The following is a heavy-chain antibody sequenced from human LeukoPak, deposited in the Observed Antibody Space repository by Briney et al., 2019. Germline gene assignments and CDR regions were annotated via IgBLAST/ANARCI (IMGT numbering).Heavy chain of an antibody. CDR1: GFIFDDYA. CDR2: ISWNSGSI. V-gene: IGHV3-9*03. J-gene: IGHJ4*02. CDR3: AKDRGAVAGFGCDY. Sequence: GRSLRLSCAASGFIFDDYAMHWVRQAPGKGLEWVSGISWNSGSIGYADSVKGRCTISRDNAKNSLYLQMNSLRAEDMALYYCAKDRGAVAGFGCDYWGQGTLVTVSS. D-gene: IGHD6-19*01.